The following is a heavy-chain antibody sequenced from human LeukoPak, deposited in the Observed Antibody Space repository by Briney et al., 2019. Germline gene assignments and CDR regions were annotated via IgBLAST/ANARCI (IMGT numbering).Heavy chain of an antibody. Sequence: ASVKVSCKASGHTFTSYGISWVRQAPGQGLEWMGWISGYNGNTNYAQKLQGRVTMTTDTSTRTAYMELRSLRSDDTAVYYCARVVDGYNPNNWFDPWGQGTLVTVSS. CDR2: ISGYNGNT. CDR3: ARVVDGYNPNNWFDP. J-gene: IGHJ5*02. V-gene: IGHV1-18*01. D-gene: IGHD5-24*01. CDR1: GHTFTSYG.